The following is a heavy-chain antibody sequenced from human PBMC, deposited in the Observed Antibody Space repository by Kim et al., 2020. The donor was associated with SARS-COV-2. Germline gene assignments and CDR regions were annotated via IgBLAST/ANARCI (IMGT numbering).Heavy chain of an antibody. CDR2: IYHIGST. Sequence: SETLSLTCAVSGGSISSGNWWSWVRQPPGKGLEWIGEIYHIGSTNYNPSLKSRVTISVDKSKNQFSLKLSSVTAADTAVYYCARMSAAAGGYYYGMDVWGQGTTVTVSS. D-gene: IGHD6-13*01. CDR1: GGSISSGNW. CDR3: ARMSAAAGGYYYGMDV. J-gene: IGHJ6*02. V-gene: IGHV4-4*02.